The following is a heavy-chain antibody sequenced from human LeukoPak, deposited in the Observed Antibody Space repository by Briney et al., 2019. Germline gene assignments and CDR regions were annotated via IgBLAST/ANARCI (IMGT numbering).Heavy chain of an antibody. CDR2: ISYDDGGNK. CDR1: GFTFSNYA. D-gene: IGHD3-22*01. J-gene: IGHJ4*02. CDR3: ARNWGTYHYDSSAYPLDS. Sequence: GGSLRLSCAASGFTFSNYAMHWVRQAPGKGLEWVAVISYDDGGNKYYAESVRGRFTISRDNSKNTLYLQMNSLRTEDTAVYYCARNWGTYHYDSSAYPLDSWGQGTLATVSS. V-gene: IGHV3-30-3*01.